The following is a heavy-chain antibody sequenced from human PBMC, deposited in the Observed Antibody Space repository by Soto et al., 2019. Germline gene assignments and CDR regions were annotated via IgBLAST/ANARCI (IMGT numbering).Heavy chain of an antibody. CDR2: ISWNSASI. CDR3: VKVATTQRLLGGWFDP. V-gene: IGHV3-9*01. CDR1: GFTFDDYA. J-gene: IGHJ5*02. D-gene: IGHD5-12*01. Sequence: GGSLRLSCVASGFTFDDYAMNWVRQPPGKGLEWVSGISWNSASIAYADSVKGRFTISRNNAKNSLYLQMNSLRPEDTALYYCVKVATTQRLLGGWFDPWGQGTLVTVSS.